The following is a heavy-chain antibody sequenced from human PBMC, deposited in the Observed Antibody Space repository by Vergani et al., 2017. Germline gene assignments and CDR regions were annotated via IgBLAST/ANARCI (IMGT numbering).Heavy chain of an antibody. D-gene: IGHD6-25*01. CDR3: AKGTPERAPNYYYGMDV. CDR2: ISSSSSYI. CDR1: GFTFSSYS. V-gene: IGHV3-21*01. Sequence: EVQLLESGGGLVQPGGSLRLSCAASGFTFSSYSMNWVRQAPGKGLEWVSSISSSSSYIYYADSVKGRFTISRDNAKNSLYLQMNSLRAEDTAVYYCAKGTPERAPNYYYGMDVWGQGTTVTVSS. J-gene: IGHJ6*02.